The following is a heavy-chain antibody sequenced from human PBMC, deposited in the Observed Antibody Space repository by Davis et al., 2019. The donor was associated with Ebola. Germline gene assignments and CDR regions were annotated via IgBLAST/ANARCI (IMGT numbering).Heavy chain of an antibody. CDR3: ASAPRTVTGPYFDY. Sequence: SLKLSCVGSGFTLNNAWMSWVRQAPGQGLEWVANIKQDGSEKYYVDSVKGRFTISRDNAQNSLYLQMNSLRVEDTAVYYCASAPRTVTGPYFDYWGQGTLVTVSS. V-gene: IGHV3-7*01. J-gene: IGHJ4*02. CDR2: IKQDGSEK. CDR1: GFTLNNAW. D-gene: IGHD4-11*01.